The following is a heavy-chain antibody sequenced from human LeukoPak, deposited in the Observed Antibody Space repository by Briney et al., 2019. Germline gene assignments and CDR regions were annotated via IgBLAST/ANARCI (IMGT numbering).Heavy chain of an antibody. J-gene: IGHJ6*03. D-gene: IGHD3-10*01. CDR3: ARGSKYYYGSGDVHYYYYYMDV. V-gene: IGHV1-46*01. CDR2: INPSGGST. CDR1: GYTFTSYA. Sequence: ASVKVSCKASGYTFTSYAMNWVRQAPGQGLEWMGIINPSGGSTSYAQKFQGRVTMTRDTSTSTVYMELSSLRSEDTALYYCARGSKYYYGSGDVHYYYYYMDVWGKGTTVTISS.